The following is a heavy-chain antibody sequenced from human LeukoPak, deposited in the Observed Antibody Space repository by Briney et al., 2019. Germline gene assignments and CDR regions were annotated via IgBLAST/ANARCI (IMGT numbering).Heavy chain of an antibody. CDR1: GGSISSYY. J-gene: IGHJ4*02. Sequence: SETLSLTCTVSGGSISSYYWSWIRQPPGKGLEWIGYIYYSGSTDYNPSLKSRVTISVDTSKNQFSLKLSSVTAADTAVYYCARGSDYVWGSYRPPQYWGQGTLVTVSS. CDR3: ARGSDYVWGSYRPPQY. CDR2: IYYSGST. D-gene: IGHD3-16*02. V-gene: IGHV4-59*01.